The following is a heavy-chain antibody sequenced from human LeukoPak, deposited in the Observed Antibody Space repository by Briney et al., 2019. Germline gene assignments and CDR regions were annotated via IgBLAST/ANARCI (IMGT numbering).Heavy chain of an antibody. CDR2: IYYSGST. CDR1: GGSISSGGYY. J-gene: IGHJ4*02. Sequence: SETLSLTCTVSGGSISSGGYYWSWIRQHPGKGLEWIGYIYYSGSTYYNPSLKSRVTISVDTSKNQFSLKLSSVTAADTAVYYCATEVSHGGNRFDYWGQGTLVTVSS. CDR3: ATEVSHGGNRFDY. V-gene: IGHV4-31*03. D-gene: IGHD4-23*01.